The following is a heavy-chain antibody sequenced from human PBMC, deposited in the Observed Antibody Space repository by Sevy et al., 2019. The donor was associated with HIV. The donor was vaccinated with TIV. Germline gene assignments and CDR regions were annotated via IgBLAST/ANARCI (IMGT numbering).Heavy chain of an antibody. Sequence: GGSLRLSCVASGFTFDSYWMHWVRQAPGKGLVWVSRINSDGSSTPYADSVKGRFTISRDNAKNTLYLQLNRLGAEDTAVSYCTRGDPIVPPAGYYYHMDVWGKGTTVTVSS. CDR3: TRGDPIVPPAGYYYHMDV. D-gene: IGHD1-26*01. CDR2: INSDGSST. V-gene: IGHV3-74*01. CDR1: GFTFDSYW. J-gene: IGHJ6*03.